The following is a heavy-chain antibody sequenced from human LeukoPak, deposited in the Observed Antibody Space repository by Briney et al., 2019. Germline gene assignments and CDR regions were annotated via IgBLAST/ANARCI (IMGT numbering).Heavy chain of an antibody. D-gene: IGHD2-15*01. V-gene: IGHV1-69*13. CDR2: IFPIFGTA. CDR3: ATQELLYCSGGSCSFDY. J-gene: IGHJ4*02. CDR1: GGTFSSYA. Sequence: SVKVSCKASGGTFSSYAISWVRQAPGQGLEWMGGIFPIFGTANYAQKFQGRVTITPDESTSTAYMELSSLRSEDTAVYYCATQELLYCSGGSCSFDYWGQGTLVTVSS.